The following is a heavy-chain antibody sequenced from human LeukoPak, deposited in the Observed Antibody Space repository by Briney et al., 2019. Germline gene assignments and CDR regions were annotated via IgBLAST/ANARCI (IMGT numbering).Heavy chain of an antibody. CDR2: FDPEDGET. CDR3: ATGPRLYYDSSGYFLDY. J-gene: IGHJ4*02. V-gene: IGHV1-24*01. D-gene: IGHD3-22*01. Sequence: GASVKVSCKVSGYTLTELSMHWVRQAPGKGLEWMGGFDPEDGETIYAQKFQGRVTMTEDTSTDTAYMELSSLRSGDTAVYYCATGPRLYYDSSGYFLDYWGQGTLVTVSS. CDR1: GYTLTELS.